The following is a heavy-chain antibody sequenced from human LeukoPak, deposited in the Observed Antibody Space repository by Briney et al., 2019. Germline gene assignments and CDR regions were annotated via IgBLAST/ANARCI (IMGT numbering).Heavy chain of an antibody. D-gene: IGHD2-21*01. Sequence: PGGSLRLSCAASGFTFSSYGMSWVGQAPGKGLEWVSAISGNGGTTYSADSVKGRFTISRDNSKNTLYLQMNSPRAEDTAVYYCAKALGAGYSWRSLDPWGQGTLVTVSS. CDR2: ISGNGGTT. J-gene: IGHJ5*02. CDR3: AKALGAGYSWRSLDP. V-gene: IGHV3-23*01. CDR1: GFTFSSYG.